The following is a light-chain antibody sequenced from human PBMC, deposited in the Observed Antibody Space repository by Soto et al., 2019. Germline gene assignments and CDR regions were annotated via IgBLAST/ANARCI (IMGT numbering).Light chain of an antibody. J-gene: IGKJ4*01. CDR3: QQDNNWPPLT. CDR2: DAS. V-gene: IGKV3-11*01. CDR1: RRVNTY. Sequence: ETVLTQSPGTLSLSPGDRATLSCRASRRVNTYLAWYQQKSGQAPRLLIFDASNRAAGTPARFSGSGSGTDFTLTISSLEPEDFAVYYCQQDNNWPPLTFGGGTKVDNK.